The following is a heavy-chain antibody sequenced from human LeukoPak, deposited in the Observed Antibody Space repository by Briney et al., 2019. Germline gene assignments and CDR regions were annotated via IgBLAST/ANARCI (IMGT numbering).Heavy chain of an antibody. J-gene: IGHJ5*02. D-gene: IGHD3-22*01. Sequence: SETLSLTCTVSGGSTSSYYWSWIRQPPGKGLEWIGYIYYSGSTNYNPSLKSRVTISVDTSKNQFSLKLSSVTAADTAVYYCARDEGYYDSSGYYYHWGQGTLVTVSS. CDR3: ARDEGYYDSSGYYYH. CDR2: IYYSGST. CDR1: GGSTSSYY. V-gene: IGHV4-59*01.